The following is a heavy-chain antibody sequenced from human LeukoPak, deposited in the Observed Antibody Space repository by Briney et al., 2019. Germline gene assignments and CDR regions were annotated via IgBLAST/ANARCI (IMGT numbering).Heavy chain of an antibody. CDR1: GGSISSSSYY. D-gene: IGHD6-19*01. Sequence: SETLSLTCTVSGGSISSSSYYWGWIRQPPGRGLEWIGSIYHSGSTNYNPSLKSRVTISVDTSKNQFSLKLSSVTAADTAVYYCARLRASGWSPKYYYYYMDVWGKGTTVTISS. CDR2: IYHSGST. J-gene: IGHJ6*03. V-gene: IGHV4-39*07. CDR3: ARLRASGWSPKYYYYYMDV.